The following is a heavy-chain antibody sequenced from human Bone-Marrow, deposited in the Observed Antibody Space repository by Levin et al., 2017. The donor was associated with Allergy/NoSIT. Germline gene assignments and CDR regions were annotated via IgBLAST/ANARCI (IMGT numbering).Heavy chain of an antibody. V-gene: IGHV4-31*03. CDR2: IYDSGST. Sequence: SQTLSLTCTVSGGSIRSGGYYWSWIRQHPGKGLEWIGYIYDSGSTSYNPSLESRVAISVYTSKNQFYLKLTSLTAADTAAYYLSRIPESTSELGYWGQGILDTVSS. D-gene: IGHD2-2*01. CDR1: GGSIRSGGYY. J-gene: IGHJ1*01. CDR3: SRIPESTSELGY.